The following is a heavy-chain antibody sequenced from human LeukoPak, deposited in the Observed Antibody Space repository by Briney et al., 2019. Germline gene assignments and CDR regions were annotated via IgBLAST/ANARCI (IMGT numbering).Heavy chain of an antibody. J-gene: IGHJ3*02. V-gene: IGHV3-23*01. CDR1: GFTFGGYD. CDR3: AKGESFAFAM. CDR2: ISRSGPT. Sequence: TGGSLRLSCAASGFTFGGYDMQWVRQAPGKGLEWVSGISRSGPTYYRDSVKGRFTISRDNSKDTLYLQMDSLRAEDTATYYCAKGESFAFAMWGQGTMVTVSS.